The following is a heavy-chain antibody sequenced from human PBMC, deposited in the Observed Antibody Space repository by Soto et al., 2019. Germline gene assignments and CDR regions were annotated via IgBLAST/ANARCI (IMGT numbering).Heavy chain of an antibody. Sequence: QVQLQQWGAGLLKPSETLSLTCAVYGGSLSGYYWSWIRQPPGKGLEWIGEINHSGSTNYNPSLKSRVTISVDTPKNPFSLKLSSVTAADTAVYYCARGWGRIFDYWGQRTLVTVSS. D-gene: IGHD7-27*01. J-gene: IGHJ4*02. CDR3: ARGWGRIFDY. CDR1: GGSLSGYY. V-gene: IGHV4-34*01. CDR2: INHSGST.